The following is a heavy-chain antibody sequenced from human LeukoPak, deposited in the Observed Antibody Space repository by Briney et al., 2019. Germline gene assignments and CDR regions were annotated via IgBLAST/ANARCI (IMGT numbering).Heavy chain of an antibody. Sequence: SETLSLTCTVSGGSISSYYWSWIRQPAGKGLEWIGRIYTSGSTNYNPSLESRVTMSVDTSKNQFSLKLSSVTAADTAVYYCAREDSSSWLFDYWGQGTLITVSS. J-gene: IGHJ4*02. CDR3: AREDSSSWLFDY. CDR1: GGSISSYY. V-gene: IGHV4-4*07. D-gene: IGHD6-13*01. CDR2: IYTSGST.